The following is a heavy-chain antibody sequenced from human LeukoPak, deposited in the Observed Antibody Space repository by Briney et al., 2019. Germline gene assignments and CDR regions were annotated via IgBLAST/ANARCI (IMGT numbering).Heavy chain of an antibody. J-gene: IGHJ6*03. CDR1: GCTFSRYA. CDR2: IIPIFGTA. Sequence: GASVKVSCKASGCTFSRYAISWVRQAPGQGLEWMGGIIPIFGTANYAQKFQGRVTITADKSTSTAYMELSSLRSEDTAVYYCARGDYGDYEDYYYYMDVWGKGTTVTVSS. CDR3: ARGDYGDYEDYYYYMDV. V-gene: IGHV1-69*06. D-gene: IGHD4-17*01.